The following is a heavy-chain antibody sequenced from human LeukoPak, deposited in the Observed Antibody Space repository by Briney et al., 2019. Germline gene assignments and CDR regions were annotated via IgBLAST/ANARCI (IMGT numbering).Heavy chain of an antibody. CDR3: AKGGYYYDSSGYTH. CDR1: GFTFSSYA. Sequence: GGSLRLSCAASGFTFSSYAMTWVRQAPGKGLEWVSTISGSGGSTYYADSVKGRFPISRDNSKHTLYLQMNNLRAEDTAVYYCAKGGYYYDSSGYTHWGQGTLVTVSS. J-gene: IGHJ4*02. V-gene: IGHV3-23*01. CDR2: ISGSGGST. D-gene: IGHD3-22*01.